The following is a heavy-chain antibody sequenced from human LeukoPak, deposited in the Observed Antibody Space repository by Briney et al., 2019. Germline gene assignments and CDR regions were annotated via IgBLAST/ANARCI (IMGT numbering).Heavy chain of an antibody. D-gene: IGHD3-10*01. J-gene: IGHJ4*02. V-gene: IGHV3-49*04. CDR3: TRERMVRGRTRTDY. CDR1: GFTFGDYA. Sequence: PGGSLRLSCTASGFTFGDYAMSWVRQAPGKGLEWVGFIRSKAYGGTTEYAASVKGRFTISRDDSKSIAYLQMNSLKTEDTAVYYCTRERMVRGRTRTDYWGRGTLVTVSS. CDR2: IRSKAYGGTT.